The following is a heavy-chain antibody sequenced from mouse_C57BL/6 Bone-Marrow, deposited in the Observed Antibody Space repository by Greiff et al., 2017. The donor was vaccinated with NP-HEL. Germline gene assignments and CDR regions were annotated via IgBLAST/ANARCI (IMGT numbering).Heavy chain of an antibody. CDR3: ARDRGYGSSPWYFDV. CDR2: ISDGGSYT. D-gene: IGHD1-1*01. J-gene: IGHJ1*03. CDR1: GFTFSSYA. Sequence: EVQWVESGGGLVKPGGSLKLSCAASGFTFSSYAMSWVRQTPEKRLEWVATISDGGSYTYYPDNVKGRFTISRDNAKNNLYLQMSHLKSEDTAMYYCARDRGYGSSPWYFDVWGTGTTVTVSS. V-gene: IGHV5-4*01.